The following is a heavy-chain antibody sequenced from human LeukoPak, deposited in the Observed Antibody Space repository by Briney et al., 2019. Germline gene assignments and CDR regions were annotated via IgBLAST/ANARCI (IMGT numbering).Heavy chain of an antibody. Sequence: PSETLSLTCTVSGGSISPYFWSWIRQSPGKGLEWIGYIYNDGSTKYNPSLKSRVTISADTSKRQFSLNLRSVTAADTAMYYCARRQTYFDYWGQGTLVTVSS. CDR2: IYNDGST. CDR1: GGSISPYF. CDR3: ARRQTYFDY. V-gene: IGHV4-4*09. J-gene: IGHJ4*02.